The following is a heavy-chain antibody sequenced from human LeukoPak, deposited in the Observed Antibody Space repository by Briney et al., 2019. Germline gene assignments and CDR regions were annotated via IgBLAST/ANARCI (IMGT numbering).Heavy chain of an antibody. V-gene: IGHV4-30-4*08. J-gene: IGHJ5*02. CDR3: ARVVVRCSSTSCYLKDNWFDP. Sequence: SETLSLTCTVSGVSISSGDYYWSWIRQPPGKGLEWIGYIYYSGSTYYNLHLKGRVTISVDTSKNQFSLKLSSVTAADTAVYYCARVVVRCSSTSCYLKDNWFDPWGQGTLVTVSS. D-gene: IGHD2-2*01. CDR1: GVSISSGDYY. CDR2: IYYSGST.